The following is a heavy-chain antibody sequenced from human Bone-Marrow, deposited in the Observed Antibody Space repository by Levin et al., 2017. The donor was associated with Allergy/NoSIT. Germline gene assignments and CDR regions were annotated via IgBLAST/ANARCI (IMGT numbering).Heavy chain of an antibody. J-gene: IGHJ6*02. D-gene: IGHD5/OR15-5a*01. CDR2: INYRGVT. Sequence: SETLSLTCSVSGGSVSSGTYYWSWIRRPPGKELEWIGYINYRGVTKYNPSLQSRVTKSVDTSKTAFSLKVTSVTAADTAVYYCARNRIIVSGGNDYYYGMDGWGQGTTVTVSS. CDR3: ARNRIIVSGGNDYYYGMDG. CDR1: GGSVSSGTYY. V-gene: IGHV4-61*01.